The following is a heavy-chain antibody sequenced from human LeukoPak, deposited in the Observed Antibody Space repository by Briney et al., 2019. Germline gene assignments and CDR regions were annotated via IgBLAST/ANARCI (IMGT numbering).Heavy chain of an antibody. V-gene: IGHV3-30*04. Sequence: GRSLRLSCAASGFTFSDYTMHWVRQAPGKGLEWVAVISYDGGQKYHADSVKGRFTISRDNSKNTVSLQMNSLRAEDTAVFYCARANSSSWHYFDYWGQGTLATVSS. D-gene: IGHD6-13*01. CDR3: ARANSSSWHYFDY. CDR1: GFTFSDYT. J-gene: IGHJ4*02. CDR2: ISYDGGQK.